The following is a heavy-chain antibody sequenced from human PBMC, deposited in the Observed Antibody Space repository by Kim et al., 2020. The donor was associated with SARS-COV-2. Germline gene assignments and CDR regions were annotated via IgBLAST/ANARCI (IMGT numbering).Heavy chain of an antibody. CDR1: GFTFSSYS. Sequence: GGSLRLSCGASGFTFSSYSMNWVRQAPGKGLEWVSSISSSSSYIYYADSVTGLFTISRDNAKNALYLQMNSLRAEDTAVYDCARDQSGYSSSWYYYYGMDVWGQGTTVTVSS. J-gene: IGHJ6*02. D-gene: IGHD6-13*01. CDR3: ARDQSGYSSSWYYYYGMDV. CDR2: ISSSSSYI. V-gene: IGHV3-21*01.